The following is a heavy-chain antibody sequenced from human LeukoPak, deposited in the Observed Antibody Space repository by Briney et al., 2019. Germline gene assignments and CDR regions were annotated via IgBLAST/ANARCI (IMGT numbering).Heavy chain of an antibody. CDR1: GYTFTSYG. CDR2: ISAYNGNT. D-gene: IGHD3-10*01. CDR3: ARAKSLPLGELNYHGSGSSPTFDC. J-gene: IGHJ4*02. V-gene: IGHV1-18*01. Sequence: ASVKVSCKASGYTFTSYGISWVRQAPGQGLEWMGWISAYNGNTNYAQKLQGRVTMITDTSTSTAYMELRSLRSDDTAVYYCARAKSLPLGELNYHGSGSSPTFDCWGQGTLVTVSS.